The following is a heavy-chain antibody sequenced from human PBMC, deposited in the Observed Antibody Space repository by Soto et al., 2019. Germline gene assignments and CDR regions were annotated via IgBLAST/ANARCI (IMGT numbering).Heavy chain of an antibody. CDR3: ARSGGAVATIPYYYYGMDV. J-gene: IGHJ6*02. V-gene: IGHV1-18*01. Sequence: QVQLVQSGAEVKKPGASVKVSCKASGYTFTSYGISWVRQAPGQGLEWMGWISAYNGNTNYAQKLQGRVTMTTDTSTSTAYMERRSLRSDDTAVYYCARSGGAVATIPYYYYGMDVWGQGTTVTVSS. CDR2: ISAYNGNT. CDR1: GYTFTSYG. D-gene: IGHD5-12*01.